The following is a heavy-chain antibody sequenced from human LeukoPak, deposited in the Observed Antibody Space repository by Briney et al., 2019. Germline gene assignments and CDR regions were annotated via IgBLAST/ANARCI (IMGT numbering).Heavy chain of an antibody. Sequence: ASVKVSCKASGYTXTGYYMHGVRQAPGQGLEWMGWINPNSGGTNYAQKFQGRVTMTRDTSIGTAYMELSRLRSDDTAVYYCARVDTASYWGQGTLVTVSS. D-gene: IGHD5-18*01. V-gene: IGHV1-2*02. CDR3: ARVDTASY. J-gene: IGHJ4*02. CDR2: INPNSGGT. CDR1: GYTXTGYY.